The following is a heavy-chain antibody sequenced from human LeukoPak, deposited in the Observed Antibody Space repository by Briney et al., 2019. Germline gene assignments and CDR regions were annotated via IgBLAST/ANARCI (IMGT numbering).Heavy chain of an antibody. Sequence: GWSLPLSRPSSLLTLISYAMNGVRQAPARGVAWVSVISGSGCSTYYADSVKGRFTISRDNSKNTLYLQMSSLRADDTAVYYCAKGGGDSCYSGIVYWGQRTLVTVSS. J-gene: IGHJ4*02. CDR1: LLTLISYA. D-gene: IGHD2-15*01. CDR3: AKGGGDSCYSGIVY. CDR2: ISGSGCST. V-gene: IGHV3-23*01.